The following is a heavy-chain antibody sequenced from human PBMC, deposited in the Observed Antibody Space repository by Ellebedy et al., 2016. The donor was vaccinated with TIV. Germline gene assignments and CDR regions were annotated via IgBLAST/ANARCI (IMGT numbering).Heavy chain of an antibody. CDR1: GFTFSSYA. Sequence: GGSLRLSXAASGFTFSSYAMHWVRQAPGKGLEWVAVISYDGSNKYYADSVKGRFTISRDNSKNTLYLQMNSLRAEDTAVYYCARSFSSGWTVDAFDIWGQGTMVTVSS. CDR3: ARSFSSGWTVDAFDI. V-gene: IGHV3-30-3*01. CDR2: ISYDGSNK. J-gene: IGHJ3*02. D-gene: IGHD6-19*01.